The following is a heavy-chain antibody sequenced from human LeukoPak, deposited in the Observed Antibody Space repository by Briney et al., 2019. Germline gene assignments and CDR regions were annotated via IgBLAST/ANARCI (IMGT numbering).Heavy chain of an antibody. V-gene: IGHV4-39*07. D-gene: IGHD5-18*01. CDR3: ARGQLWLRDWFDP. J-gene: IGHJ5*02. CDR1: GGSISSSSYY. CDR2: IYYSGST. Sequence: SETLSLTCTVSGGSISSSSYYWGWIRQPPGKGLEWIGSIYYSGSTYYNPSLKSRVTISVDTSKNQFSLKLSSVTAADTAVYYCARGQLWLRDWFDPWGQGTLVTVSS.